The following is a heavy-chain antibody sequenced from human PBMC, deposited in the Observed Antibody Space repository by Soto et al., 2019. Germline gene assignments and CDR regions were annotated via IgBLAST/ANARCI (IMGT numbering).Heavy chain of an antibody. CDR2: IWYDGSNK. CDR1: GFTFSRYG. Sequence: QVQLVESGGGVVQPGRSLRLSCAASGFTFSRYGMHWVRQAPGKGLEWVAVIWYDGSNKYYADSVKGRFTISRDNSKNTLYLQMNSLRAEDTAVYYCARGGSSSWYLPFDYWGQGTLVTVSS. CDR3: ARGGSSSWYLPFDY. D-gene: IGHD6-13*01. V-gene: IGHV3-33*01. J-gene: IGHJ4*02.